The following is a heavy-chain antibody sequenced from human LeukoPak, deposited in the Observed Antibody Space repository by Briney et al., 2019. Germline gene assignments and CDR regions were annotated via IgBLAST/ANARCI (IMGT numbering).Heavy chain of an antibody. CDR1: GFTFSSYW. Sequence: GGSLRLSCAASGFTFSSYWMNWARQAPGKGLEWVASINHNGNVNYYVDSVKGRFTISRDNAKNSLYLQMSNLRAEDTAVYYCAKDRWYYYGSGSYFPYWGQGTLVTVSS. V-gene: IGHV3-7*03. D-gene: IGHD3-10*01. J-gene: IGHJ4*02. CDR2: INHNGNVN. CDR3: AKDRWYYYGSGSYFPY.